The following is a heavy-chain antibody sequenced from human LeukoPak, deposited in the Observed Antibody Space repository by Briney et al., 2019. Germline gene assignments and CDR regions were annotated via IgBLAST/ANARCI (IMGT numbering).Heavy chain of an antibody. CDR2: ISGSGGST. V-gene: IGHV3-23*01. CDR3: AKYDGYYYYYMDV. D-gene: IGHD3-16*01. Sequence: GGSLRLSCAASGFTFSSYAMSWVRQAPGKGLEWVSSISGSGGSTYYADSVKGRFTISRDNSKNTLYLQMNSLRADDTAVYYCAKYDGYYYYYMDVWGKGTTVTVSS. J-gene: IGHJ6*03. CDR1: GFTFSSYA.